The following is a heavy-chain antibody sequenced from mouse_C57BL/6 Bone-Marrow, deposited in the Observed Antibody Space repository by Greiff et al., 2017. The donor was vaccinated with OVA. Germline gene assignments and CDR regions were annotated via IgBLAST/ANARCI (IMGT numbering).Heavy chain of an antibody. CDR3: AGVTYDAYAYSAMDY. Sequence: EVQLLEPGGGLVQPGGSLKLSCAASGFDFSSYWMSWVRRAPGQGLEWIGEINPDSSTINYAQSLKDKFIISRDNAKNTPYLQMSKVISEDTALYEGAGVTYDAYAYSAMDYWGQGTSVTVSS. J-gene: IGHJ4*01. D-gene: IGHD2-3*01. CDR2: INPDSSTI. V-gene: IGHV4-1*01. CDR1: GFDFSSYW.